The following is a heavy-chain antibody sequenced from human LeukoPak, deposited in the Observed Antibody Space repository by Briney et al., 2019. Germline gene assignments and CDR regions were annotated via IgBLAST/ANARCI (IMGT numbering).Heavy chain of an antibody. D-gene: IGHD6-19*01. Sequence: SETLSLTCAVSEMSFSDYYWNWIRQSPGKGLEWIGEINYCGSTKYTPSREGRGTICIDTSKNQSSTNWTSVTAAYTAVYYCARGLPPGSGLRGSHAFDVGGQGTMVTVSS. CDR1: EMSFSDYY. CDR2: INYCGST. CDR3: ARGLPPGSGLRGSHAFDV. J-gene: IGHJ3*01. V-gene: IGHV4-34*01.